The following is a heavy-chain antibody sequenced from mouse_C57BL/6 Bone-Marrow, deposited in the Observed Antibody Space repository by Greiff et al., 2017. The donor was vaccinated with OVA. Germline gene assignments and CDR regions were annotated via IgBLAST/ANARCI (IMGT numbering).Heavy chain of an antibody. CDR1: GYTFTSYG. J-gene: IGHJ1*03. CDR2: IYPRSGNT. Sequence: QVQLKQSGAELARPGASVKLSCKASGYTFTSYGISWVKQRTGQGLEWIGEIYPRSGNTYYNEKFKGKATLTADKSSSTAYMELRSLTSEDSAVYFCAREGIFTTVVANWYFDVWGTGTTVTVSS. V-gene: IGHV1-81*01. D-gene: IGHD1-1*01. CDR3: AREGIFTTVVANWYFDV.